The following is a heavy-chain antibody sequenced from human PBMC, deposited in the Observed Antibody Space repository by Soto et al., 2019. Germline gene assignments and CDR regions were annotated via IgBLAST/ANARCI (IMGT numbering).Heavy chain of an antibody. CDR3: ARGLYSYGPYYFDY. J-gene: IGHJ4*02. CDR2: IRGSGGGT. Sequence: PGGSLRLSCAASGFTFSSFAMSWVRQAPGKGLEWVSAIRGSGGGTYYADSVKGRFTISRDNAKNTLYLQMNSLRAEDTAVYYCARGLYSYGPYYFDYWGQGTLVTVSS. D-gene: IGHD5-18*01. V-gene: IGHV3-23*01. CDR1: GFTFSSFA.